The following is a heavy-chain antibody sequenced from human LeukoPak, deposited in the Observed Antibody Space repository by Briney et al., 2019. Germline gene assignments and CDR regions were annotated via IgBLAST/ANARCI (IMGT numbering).Heavy chain of an antibody. J-gene: IGHJ4*02. Sequence: SETLSLTCSVSGDSIGSYYWSWIRQPPGKGLEWIGYIVYSGSTKYNPSLKSRVTMSVDTSKNQFSLKLASVTAADTAVYYCARVRGRAGILSYYDNSRQTGRYYVDNWGQGILVSVSS. CDR2: IVYSGST. D-gene: IGHD1-26*01. CDR1: GDSIGSYY. V-gene: IGHV4-59*01. CDR3: ARVRGRAGILSYYDNSRQTGRYYVDN.